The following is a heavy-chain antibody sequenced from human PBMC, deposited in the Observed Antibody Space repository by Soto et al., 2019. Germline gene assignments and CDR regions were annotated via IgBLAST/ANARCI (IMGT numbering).Heavy chain of an antibody. CDR1: GFTFSSYA. CDR2: ISGSGGST. D-gene: IGHD3-3*01. V-gene: IGHV3-23*01. CDR3: AKDLYLDYDFWSGYNLNWFDP. Sequence: GGSLRLSCAASGFTFSSYAMSWVRQAPGKGLEWVSAISGSGGSTYYADSVKGRFTISRDNSKNTLYLQMNGLRAEDTAVYYSAKDLYLDYDFWSGYNLNWFDPWGQGTLVTVSS. J-gene: IGHJ5*02.